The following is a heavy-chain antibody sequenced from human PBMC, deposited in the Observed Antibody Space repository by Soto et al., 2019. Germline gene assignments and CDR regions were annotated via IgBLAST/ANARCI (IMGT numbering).Heavy chain of an antibody. J-gene: IGHJ4*02. CDR2: ISYSGST. CDR3: ARQSTVTGNYYFDS. CDR1: GASISSRGFY. D-gene: IGHD4-17*01. V-gene: IGHV4-31*03. Sequence: QVQLQESGPGLVKLSQTLSLTCPVSGASISSRGFYWTWIRQLPGKGLEWIGYISYSGSTNYSPSLKSRLNISIDTSDNHFSLKLTSVTAADTAVYYCARQSTVTGNYYFDSWGQGTLVTVAT.